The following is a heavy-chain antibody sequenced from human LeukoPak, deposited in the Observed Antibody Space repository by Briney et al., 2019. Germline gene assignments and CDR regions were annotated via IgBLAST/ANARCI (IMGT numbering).Heavy chain of an antibody. CDR3: ARHRTPSYFDSSGYYPAPFDY. V-gene: IGHV5-51*01. CDR1: GYSFTNYW. D-gene: IGHD3-22*01. J-gene: IGHJ4*02. Sequence: GESLKISSRVSGYSFTNYWIGWVRQMSGKGLEWVGIIHPGDSETRYSPSFQGQVTISADKSVTTAYLQWSSLKASDTAMYYCARHRTPSYFDSSGYYPAPFDYWGQGTLVTVSS. CDR2: IHPGDSET.